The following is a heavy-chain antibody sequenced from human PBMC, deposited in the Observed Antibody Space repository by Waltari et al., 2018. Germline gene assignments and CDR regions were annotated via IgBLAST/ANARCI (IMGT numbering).Heavy chain of an antibody. J-gene: IGHJ3*02. CDR2: ISWNSGSI. CDR1: GFTLDDYA. CDR3: AKVSVITYYDILTDQGAFDI. Sequence: EVKLVEYGGGLVKPGRTLRLSCAASGFTLDDYARHWVREDQGKGLEWVSGISWNSGSIGYADSVNGRFTISRDNAKNSLYLQMNSLRAEDTALYYCAKVSVITYYDILTDQGAFDIWGQGTMVTVSS. V-gene: IGHV3-9*01. D-gene: IGHD3-9*01.